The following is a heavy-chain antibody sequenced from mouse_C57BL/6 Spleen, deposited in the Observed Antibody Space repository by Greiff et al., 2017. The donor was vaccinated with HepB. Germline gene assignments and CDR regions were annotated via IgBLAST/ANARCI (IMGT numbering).Heavy chain of an antibody. V-gene: IGHV5-4*03. CDR3: ARGGYDYVLYYFDY. CDR2: ISDGGSYT. CDR1: GFTFSSYA. J-gene: IGHJ2*01. Sequence: EVKLVESGGGLVKPGGSLKLSCAASGFTFSSYAMSWVRQTPEKRLEWVATISDGGSYTYYPDNVKGRFTISRDNAKNNLYLQMSHLKSEDTAMYYCARGGYDYVLYYFDYWGQGTTLTVSS. D-gene: IGHD2-4*01.